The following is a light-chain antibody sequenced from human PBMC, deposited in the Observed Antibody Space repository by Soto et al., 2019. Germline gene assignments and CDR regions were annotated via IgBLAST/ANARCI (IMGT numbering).Light chain of an antibody. CDR3: QKYNSAPPYT. J-gene: IGKJ2*01. V-gene: IGKV1-27*01. CDR1: QGISNY. Sequence: DIQMTQSPSSLSASVGDRVTITCRASQGISNYLAWYQQKPGKVPKLLIYAASTLQSGVPSRFSGSGSGTDFSLTISSLQPEDVAPHYCQKYNSAPPYTFGQGTKLEIK. CDR2: AAS.